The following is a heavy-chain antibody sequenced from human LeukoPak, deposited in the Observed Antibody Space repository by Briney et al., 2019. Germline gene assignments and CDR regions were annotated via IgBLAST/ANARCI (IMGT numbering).Heavy chain of an antibody. D-gene: IGHD3-10*01. CDR1: GFTFSRYS. J-gene: IGHJ4*02. CDR3: ARAQTYYGSGSYLY. CDR2: ISSSSSTV. Sequence: TGRSLRLSCAASGFTFSRYSMNWVRQAPGKGLEWVSYISSSSSTVYYADSLKGRFTISRDNAKNSLYLQMNSLRDEDTAVYYCARAQTYYGSGSYLYWGQGTLVTVSS. V-gene: IGHV3-48*02.